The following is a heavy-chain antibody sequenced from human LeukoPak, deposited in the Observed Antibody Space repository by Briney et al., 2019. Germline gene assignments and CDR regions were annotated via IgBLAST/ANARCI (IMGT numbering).Heavy chain of an antibody. D-gene: IGHD6-19*01. CDR2: ISYDGSNK. CDR3: ARGTPSSSGWLYYGMDV. J-gene: IGHJ6*02. V-gene: IGHV3-30-3*01. CDR1: GFTLDGYA. Sequence: GGSLRLSCAASGFTLDGYAMHWVRQAPGKGLEWVAVISYDGSNKYYADSVKGRFTISRDNSKNTLYLQMNSLRAEDTAVYYCARGTPSSSGWLYYGMDVWGQGTTVTVSS.